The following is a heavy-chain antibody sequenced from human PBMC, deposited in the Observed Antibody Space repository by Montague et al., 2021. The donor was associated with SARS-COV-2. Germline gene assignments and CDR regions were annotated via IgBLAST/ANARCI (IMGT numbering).Heavy chain of an antibody. D-gene: IGHD3-22*01. CDR1: GYTLTELS. CDR2: FDPEDAET. CDR3: ATIPLHYYDSSRYFDY. J-gene: IGHJ4*02. V-gene: IGHV1-24*01. Sequence: SVKVSCKVSGYTLTELSMHWVRQAPGKGLEWMEGFDPEDAETIYAQKFQGRVTMTEDTSTDTAYMELSSLRSEDTAVYYCATIPLHYYDSSRYFDYWGQGTLVTVSS.